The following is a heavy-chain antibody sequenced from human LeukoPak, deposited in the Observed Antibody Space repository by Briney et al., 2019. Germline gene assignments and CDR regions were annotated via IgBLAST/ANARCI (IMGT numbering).Heavy chain of an antibody. V-gene: IGHV3-74*01. D-gene: IGHD1-26*01. J-gene: IGHJ4*02. CDR3: ARNSGSNRPVDC. Sequence: GGSLRLSCAASGFTVSSNYMSWVRQAPGKGLVWISGINTDGSTTSYADSVKGRFTISRDNANNTLYLQMNSLRAEDTAVYYCARNSGSNRPVDCWGQGTLVAVSS. CDR1: GFTVSSNY. CDR2: INTDGSTT.